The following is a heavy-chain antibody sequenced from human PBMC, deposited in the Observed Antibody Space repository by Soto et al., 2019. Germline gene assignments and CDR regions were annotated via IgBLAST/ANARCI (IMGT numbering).Heavy chain of an antibody. V-gene: IGHV4-31*03. CDR1: GGSISSGGYY. CDR3: AIDLYYYGSGSGRFDY. D-gene: IGHD3-10*01. Sequence: QVQLQESGPGLVKPSQTLSLTCTVSGGSISSGGYYWSWIRQHPGKGLEWIGYIYYSGSTYYTPSLKSRVTISVDPSKNQCSLKLSSVTAADTAVYYCAIDLYYYGSGSGRFDYWGQGTMVTVSS. CDR2: IYYSGST. J-gene: IGHJ4*02.